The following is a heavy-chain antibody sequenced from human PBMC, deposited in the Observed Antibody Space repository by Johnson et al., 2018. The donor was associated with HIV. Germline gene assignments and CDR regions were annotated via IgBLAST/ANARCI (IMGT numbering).Heavy chain of an antibody. CDR3: AKVIALAGRPDAFDV. J-gene: IGHJ3*01. CDR1: GFTFSSYG. D-gene: IGHD6-19*01. CDR2: IRFDGNNK. Sequence: QVQLVESGGGLVQPGGSLRLSCAASGFTFSSYGMHWVRQAPGKGLEWVSFIRFDGNNKYYADSVKGRFTISRDNSKKTLHLQMSSLRGDDTAIYYCAKVIALAGRPDAFDVWGRGTVVTVSS. V-gene: IGHV3-30*02.